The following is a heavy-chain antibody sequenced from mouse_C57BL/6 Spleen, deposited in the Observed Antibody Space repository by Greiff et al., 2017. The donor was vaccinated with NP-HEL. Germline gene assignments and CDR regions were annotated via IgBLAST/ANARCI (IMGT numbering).Heavy chain of an antibody. Sequence: EVQLQQSGPGLAKPSQTLSLTCSVTGYSITSDYWNWIRKFPGNKLEYMGYISYSGSTYYNLSLNSRISITRDTSKNQYYLQLNSVTTEDTATYYCASLSGDGGYFDVWGTGTTVTVSS. CDR2: ISYSGST. CDR1: GYSITSDY. J-gene: IGHJ1*03. D-gene: IGHD3-1*01. CDR3: ASLSGDGGYFDV. V-gene: IGHV3-8*01.